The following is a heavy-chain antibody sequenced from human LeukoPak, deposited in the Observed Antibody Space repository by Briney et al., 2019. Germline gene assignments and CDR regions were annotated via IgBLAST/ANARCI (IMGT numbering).Heavy chain of an antibody. CDR2: ISHDGSNN. V-gene: IGHV3-30*03. CDR1: GFTFSNYG. J-gene: IGHJ4*02. Sequence: GGSLRLSCAASGFTFSNYGMHWVRQAPGKGLEWVVVISHDGSNNNYADSVKGRFTISRDNSKNTLYLQMNSLRAEDTAMYYCARDGPVFDYWGQGTLVTVSS. CDR3: ARDGPVFDY.